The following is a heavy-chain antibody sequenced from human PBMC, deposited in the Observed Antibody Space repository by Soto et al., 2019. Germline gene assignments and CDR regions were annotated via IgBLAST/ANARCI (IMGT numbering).Heavy chain of an antibody. CDR2: IRSSGSPT. CDR1: GFAFSNYS. J-gene: IGHJ4*02. V-gene: IGHV3-48*01. Sequence: GGSLRLSCVASGFAFSNYSMNWVRQAPGKGLEWVSYIRSSGSPTYYAGSVKGRFTISRDNAKKSLYLQMNSLRFEDTAVYYCARMSSSISPGCWGQGTLVTVSS. CDR3: ARMSSSISPGC. D-gene: IGHD2-2*01.